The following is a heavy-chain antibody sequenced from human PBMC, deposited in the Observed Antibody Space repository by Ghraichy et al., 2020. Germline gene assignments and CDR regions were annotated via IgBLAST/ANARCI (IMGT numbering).Heavy chain of an antibody. D-gene: IGHD6-19*01. CDR2: IYTSGST. CDR3: ARAPSTYSSGWDYFDY. Sequence: TLSLTCTVSGGSISSYYWSWIRQPAGKGLEWIGRIYTSGSTNYNPSLKSRVTMSVDTSKNQFSLKLSSVTAADTAVYYCARAPSTYSSGWDYFDYWGQGTLVTVSS. CDR1: GGSISSYY. V-gene: IGHV4-4*07. J-gene: IGHJ4*02.